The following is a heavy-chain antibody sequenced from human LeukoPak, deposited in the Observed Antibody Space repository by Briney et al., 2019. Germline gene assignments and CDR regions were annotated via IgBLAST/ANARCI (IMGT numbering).Heavy chain of an antibody. D-gene: IGHD2-21*02. Sequence: ASVKVSCKASGYTFTSYYIHWVRQAPGQGLEWMGLINPSGGITSYARKFQGRVTMTRDTSTSTVYMELSSLRSGDTAVYYCARVRGDLETMLDYWGQGTLVTVSS. CDR1: GYTFTSYY. CDR2: INPSGGIT. J-gene: IGHJ4*02. V-gene: IGHV1-46*01. CDR3: ARVRGDLETMLDY.